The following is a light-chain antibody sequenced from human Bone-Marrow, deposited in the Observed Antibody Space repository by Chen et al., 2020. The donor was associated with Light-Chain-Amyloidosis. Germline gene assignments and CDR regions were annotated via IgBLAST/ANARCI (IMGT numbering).Light chain of an antibody. CDR2: EDD. CDR3: QSYQGSSQGV. Sequence: NFLLTQPHTASESSGTTVIISCTRSSGSIATNYVQWYQQRPGSSPTTVIYEDDQRPSGVPDRFSGSIDRSSNSASLPISGLKTEDEADYYCQSYQGSSQGVFGGGTKLTVL. CDR1: SGSIATNY. V-gene: IGLV6-57*01. J-gene: IGLJ3*02.